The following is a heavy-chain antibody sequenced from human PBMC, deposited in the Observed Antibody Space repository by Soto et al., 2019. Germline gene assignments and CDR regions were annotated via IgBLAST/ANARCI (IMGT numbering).Heavy chain of an antibody. V-gene: IGHV5-51*01. CDR3: ARHDGNAANDYLFYDMDV. Sequence: PGESLKISCKCSGYSFTSYWIGWVRQMPGKGLEWMGIIYPGDSDTRYSPSFQGQVTISADKSISTAYLQWSSLKASDTAMYYCARHDGNAANDYLFYDMDVWGHYTTVTV. J-gene: IGHJ6*02. D-gene: IGHD4-17*01. CDR1: GYSFTSYW. CDR2: IYPGDSDT.